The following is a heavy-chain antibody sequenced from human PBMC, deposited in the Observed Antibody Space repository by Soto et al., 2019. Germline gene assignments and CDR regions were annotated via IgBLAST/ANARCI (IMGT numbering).Heavy chain of an antibody. J-gene: IGHJ5*02. D-gene: IGHD3-3*02. CDR3: ARHSLALRKNNWFDP. Sequence: SETLSLTCTVSGDSIISSDFYWGWVRQPPGKGLEWIGSIFYLGSSYYNPSLKSRVTMSVDTSKNQFSLRLRSVTAADTALYFCARHSLALRKNNWFDPWGQGIMVTFSS. CDR2: IFYLGSS. V-gene: IGHV4-39*01. CDR1: GDSIISSDFY.